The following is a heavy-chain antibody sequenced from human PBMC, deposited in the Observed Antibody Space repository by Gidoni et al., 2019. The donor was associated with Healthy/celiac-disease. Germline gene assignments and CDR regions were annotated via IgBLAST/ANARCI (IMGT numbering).Heavy chain of an antibody. V-gene: IGHV3-73*01. Sequence: EVQLVVSGGGLVQPGGSLKLYCAASGFTFSGSAMPWVRQASGKGLEWVGRIRSKANSYATAYAASVKGRFTISRDDSKNTAYLQMNSLKTEDTAVYYCTSHIVVVMTDVWGQGTMVTVSS. CDR3: TSHIVVVMTDV. CDR2: IRSKANSYAT. J-gene: IGHJ3*01. D-gene: IGHD2-2*01. CDR1: GFTFSGSA.